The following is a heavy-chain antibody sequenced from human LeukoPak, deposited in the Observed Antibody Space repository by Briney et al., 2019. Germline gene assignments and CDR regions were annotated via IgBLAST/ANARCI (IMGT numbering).Heavy chain of an antibody. CDR2: ISFDGINK. CDR1: GFTFNIYA. D-gene: IGHD3-10*01. J-gene: IGHJ6*02. CDR3: AREGGHYYGSGSYTPNFYGMDV. Sequence: GGSLRLSCAASGFTFNIYAIHWVRQAPGKGLEWVAVISFDGINKCYADSVKGRFTNSRDNSKNTLYLQMNSLRAEDTAVYYCAREGGHYYGSGSYTPNFYGMDVWGQGTTVTVSS. V-gene: IGHV3-30-3*01.